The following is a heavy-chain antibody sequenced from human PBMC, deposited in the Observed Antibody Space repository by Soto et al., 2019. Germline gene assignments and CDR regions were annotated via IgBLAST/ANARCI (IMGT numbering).Heavy chain of an antibody. Sequence: SVKVSCKASGFTFTSSAVQWVRQARGQRLEWIGWIVVGSGNTNYAQKFQERVTITRDMSTSTAYMELSSLRSEDTAVYYCAADRLEVGATTVYYGMDVWGQGTSVTVSS. V-gene: IGHV1-58*01. CDR3: AADRLEVGATTVYYGMDV. CDR2: IVVGSGNT. D-gene: IGHD1-26*01. CDR1: GFTFTSSA. J-gene: IGHJ6*02.